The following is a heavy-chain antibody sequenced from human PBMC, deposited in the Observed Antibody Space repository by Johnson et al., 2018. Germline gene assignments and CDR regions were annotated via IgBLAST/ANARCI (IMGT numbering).Heavy chain of an antibody. CDR1: GFTFSTYA. CDR3: AKERRVATTPPDALDI. D-gene: IGHD1-26*01. V-gene: IGHV3-23*01. J-gene: IGHJ3*02. CDR2: ISGSGDDT. Sequence: EVQLLESGGGLVQXGGSXKLXCAASGFTFSTYAMNWVRQAPGKGLEWVAGISGSGDDTYYADSVKGRFALSRDNPQNTLFLQMNSLRDEDTALYYCAKERRVATTPPDALDIWGQGTMVTVSS.